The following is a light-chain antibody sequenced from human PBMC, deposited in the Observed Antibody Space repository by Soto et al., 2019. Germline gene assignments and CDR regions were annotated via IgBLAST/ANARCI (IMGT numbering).Light chain of an antibody. V-gene: IGKV1-39*01. J-gene: IGKJ5*01. Sequence: DIQVTQSPSSLSASVGDRVTITCRANQSISSYLNWYQQKPGKAPKLLIYAASSLQSGVPSRFSGSGSGTDFTLTISSLQPEDFATYYCQQSYSTPLITFGQGTRLEIK. CDR1: QSISSY. CDR2: AAS. CDR3: QQSYSTPLIT.